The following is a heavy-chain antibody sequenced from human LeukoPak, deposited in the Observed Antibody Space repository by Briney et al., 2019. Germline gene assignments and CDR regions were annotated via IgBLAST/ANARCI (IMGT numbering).Heavy chain of an antibody. CDR3: TRGSIAYYYMDV. J-gene: IGHJ6*03. D-gene: IGHD3-22*01. Sequence: SETLSLTCTVSGGSISSYYWSWIRQSPGKGLEWIGHIFYSGSTNYNPSLKSRVTVSVDTSKNQFSLKLTSVTAADTAVYYCTRGSIAYYYMDVWGKGTTVTISS. CDR1: GGSISSYY. V-gene: IGHV4-59*01. CDR2: IFYSGST.